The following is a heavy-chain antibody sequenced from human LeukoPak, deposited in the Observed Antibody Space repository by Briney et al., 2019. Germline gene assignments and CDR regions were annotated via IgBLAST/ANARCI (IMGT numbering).Heavy chain of an antibody. CDR3: ARTSSRIAAAGFDP. CDR1: GYTFTGYY. CDR2: INPNSGGT. V-gene: IGHV1-2*02. D-gene: IGHD6-13*01. J-gene: IGHJ5*02. Sequence: ASVKVSCKASGYTFTGYYMHWVRQAPGQGLEWMGWINPNSGGTNYAQKFQGRVTMTRDTSISTAYMELSRLRSDDTAAYYCARTSSRIAAAGFDPWGQGTLVTVSS.